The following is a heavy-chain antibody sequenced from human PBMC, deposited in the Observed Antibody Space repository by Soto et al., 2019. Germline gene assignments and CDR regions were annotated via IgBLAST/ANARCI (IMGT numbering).Heavy chain of an antibody. D-gene: IGHD6-13*01. CDR2: INPSGDTT. Sequence: ASVKVSCKASGYTFSSYYMHWVRQAPGQGLEWMGIINPSGDTTSYAQKFQGRVTMTRDKSTSTVYMELISLRSGDTAVYYCVREPPSSTAGFDYWGQGTLVTVS. V-gene: IGHV1-46*03. CDR1: GYTFSSYY. J-gene: IGHJ4*02. CDR3: VREPPSSTAGFDY.